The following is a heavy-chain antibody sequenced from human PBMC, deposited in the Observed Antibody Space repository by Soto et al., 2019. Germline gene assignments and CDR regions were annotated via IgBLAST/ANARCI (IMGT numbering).Heavy chain of an antibody. CDR3: ARDFLVGATRYYFDY. J-gene: IGHJ4*02. Sequence: QVQLQESGPGLVKPSQTLSLTCTVSGGSISSGDYYWSWIRQPPGKGLEWIGYIYYSGSTYYNPSLNSRVTISVDTSKNQFSLKLSSVTAADTAVYYCARDFLVGATRYYFDYWGQGTLVTVSS. CDR1: GGSISSGDYY. V-gene: IGHV4-30-4*01. CDR2: IYYSGST. D-gene: IGHD1-26*01.